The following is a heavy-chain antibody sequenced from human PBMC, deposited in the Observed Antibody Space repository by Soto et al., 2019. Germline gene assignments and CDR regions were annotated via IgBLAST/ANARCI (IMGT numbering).Heavy chain of an antibody. J-gene: IGHJ4*02. CDR2: IIPIFGTA. V-gene: IGHV1-69*06. Sequence: SVKVSCKASGGTFSSYAISWVRQAPGQGLEWMGGIIPIFGTANYAQKFQGRVTITADKSTSTAYMELSSLRSEDTAVYYCAMIVVALQYYFDYWGQGTLVTVS. D-gene: IGHD3-22*01. CDR1: GGTFSSYA. CDR3: AMIVVALQYYFDY.